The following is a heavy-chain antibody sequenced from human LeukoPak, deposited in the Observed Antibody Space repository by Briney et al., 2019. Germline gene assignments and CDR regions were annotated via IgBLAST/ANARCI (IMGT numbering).Heavy chain of an antibody. J-gene: IGHJ3*02. CDR2: IYHSGST. V-gene: IGHV4-30-2*01. CDR1: GGSISSGGYS. D-gene: IGHD4-23*01. CDR3: ARGADYGGNSGAFDI. Sequence: PSETLSLTCAVSGGSISSGGYSWSWIRQPPGKGLEWIGYIYHSGSTYYNPSLKSRVTISVDRSKNQFSLKLSSVTAADTAVCYCARGADYGGNSGAFDIWGQGTMVTVSS.